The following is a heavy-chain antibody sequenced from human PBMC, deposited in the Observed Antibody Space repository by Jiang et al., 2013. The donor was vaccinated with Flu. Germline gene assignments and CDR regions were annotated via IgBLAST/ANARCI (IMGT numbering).Heavy chain of an antibody. Sequence: QLLESGGTLVQPGGSLRLSCAASGFTFAGYAMGWVRQAPGKGLEWVSTISGNAVSTYYADSLKGRFTISRDNSKNTLYLQMDSLRAEDTAIYYCAKGEGQVVRDYIDYWGQGTLVTVSS. J-gene: IGHJ4*02. CDR2: ISGNAVST. D-gene: IGHD6-6*01. CDR1: GFTFAGYA. CDR3: AKGEGQVVRDYIDY. V-gene: IGHV3-23*01.